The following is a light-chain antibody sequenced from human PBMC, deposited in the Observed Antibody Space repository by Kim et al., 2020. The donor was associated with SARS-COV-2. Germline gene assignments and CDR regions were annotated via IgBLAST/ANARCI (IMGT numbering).Light chain of an antibody. J-gene: IGKJ2*01. Sequence: SSSVGDRVTITCRASQIVDTYLAWYQQKPGNAPNLLIYQASNLQIGVPSRFSGSGSGAEFTLTISSLQPDDFATYYCQHYIRFPYTFGQGTKLEI. CDR1: QIVDTY. V-gene: IGKV1-5*03. CDR2: QAS. CDR3: QHYIRFPYT.